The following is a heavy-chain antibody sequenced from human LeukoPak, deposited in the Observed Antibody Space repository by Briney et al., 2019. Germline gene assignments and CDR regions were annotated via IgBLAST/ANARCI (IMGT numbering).Heavy chain of an antibody. D-gene: IGHD5-18*01. CDR1: GFTFNTYS. J-gene: IGHJ5*02. V-gene: IGHV3-48*02. CDR3: AGEKVTHCDP. CDR2: IDSRGGTI. Sequence: GGSLRLSCAASGFTFNTYSMNWVRQAPGKGLEWVSYIDSRGGTIYYADSVKGRFTISRDNAKNSLYLQMNGLRDEDTAVYYCAGEKVTHCDPWGQGTLVTVSS.